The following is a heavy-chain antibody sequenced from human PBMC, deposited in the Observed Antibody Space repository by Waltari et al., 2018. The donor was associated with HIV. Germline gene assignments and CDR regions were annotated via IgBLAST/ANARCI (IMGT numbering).Heavy chain of an antibody. J-gene: IGHJ6*02. CDR3: ARADFTLELLGPRDYYYYGMDV. Sequence: QVQLQESGPGLVKPSGTLSLTCAVSGGSISSSNWWSWVRQPPGKGLEWIGEIDHSGSTNYNPSLKSRVTISVDKSKNQFSLKLSSVTAADTAVYYCARADFTLELLGPRDYYYYGMDVWGQGTTVTVSS. V-gene: IGHV4-4*02. D-gene: IGHD1-7*01. CDR2: IDHSGST. CDR1: GGSISSSNW.